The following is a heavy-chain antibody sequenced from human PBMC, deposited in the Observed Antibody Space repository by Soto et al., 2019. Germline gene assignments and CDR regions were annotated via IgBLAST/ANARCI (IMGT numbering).Heavy chain of an antibody. CDR2: IYYSGST. Sequence: QVQLQESGPGLVKPSQTLSLTCTVSGGSISSGGYYCTWIRQHPGKGLEWIGYIYYSGSTYYNPSLTSRVTISVDTSKNQFSLKLSSVTAADTAVYYCARAAHYSSPFRWFDPWGQGTLVTVSS. CDR1: GGSISSGGYY. CDR3: ARAAHYSSPFRWFDP. J-gene: IGHJ5*02. D-gene: IGHD6-13*01. V-gene: IGHV4-31*03.